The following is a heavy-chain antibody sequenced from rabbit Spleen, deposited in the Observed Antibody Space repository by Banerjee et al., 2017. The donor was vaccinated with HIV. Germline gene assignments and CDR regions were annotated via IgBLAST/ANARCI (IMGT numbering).Heavy chain of an antibody. J-gene: IGHJ6*01. V-gene: IGHV1S40*01. CDR3: ARDSGSSFSSYGMDL. CDR2: IDSGSSGFT. Sequence: QSLEESGGGLVQPEGSLTLTCTASGFSFSSSYYMCWVRQAPGKGLEWIACIDSGSSGFTYFASWAKGRFTISKTSSTTVTLQMTSLTAADTATYFCARDSGSSFSSYGMDLWGQGTLVTVS. D-gene: IGHD8-1*01. CDR1: GFSFSSSYY.